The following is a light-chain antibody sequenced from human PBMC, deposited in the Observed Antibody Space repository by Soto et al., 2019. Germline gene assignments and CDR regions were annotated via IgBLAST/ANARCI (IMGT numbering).Light chain of an antibody. CDR1: KSISSY. CDR3: QQYSTYTPRT. CDR2: AAS. V-gene: IGKV1-39*01. J-gene: IGKJ1*01. Sequence: IQMTQSPSSLSASVGYRFTITCRASKSISSYLNWYQQKPXKAPKLXIXAASRLHSGVPSRFSGSGSGTEFTLTISSLQTDDFATYYCQQYSTYTPRTFAQGTRWIS.